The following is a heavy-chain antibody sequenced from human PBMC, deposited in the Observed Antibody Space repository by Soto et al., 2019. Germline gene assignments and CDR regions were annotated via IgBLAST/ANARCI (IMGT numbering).Heavy chain of an antibody. CDR3: ARPYYYDSSGYYPFDY. CDR2: ISNDGRDK. Sequence: QVQLVESGGGVVQPGRSLRLSCAASAFTFSSHAMHWVRQAPGKGLEWVAVISNDGRDKYYAESVKGRFTISRDNSKNTLHLQMNSLRAEDTAVYYCARPYYYDSSGYYPFDYWGQGTLVTVSS. CDR1: AFTFSSHA. V-gene: IGHV3-30*04. J-gene: IGHJ4*02. D-gene: IGHD3-22*01.